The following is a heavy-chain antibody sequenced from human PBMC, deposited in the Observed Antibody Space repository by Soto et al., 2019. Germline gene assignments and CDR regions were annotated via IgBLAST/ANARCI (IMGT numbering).Heavy chain of an antibody. CDR3: TSATTFDY. D-gene: IGHD2-15*01. J-gene: IGHJ4*02. CDR1: VFTFSNSW. Sequence: TGGALRLSCAASVFTFSNSWKSWLRQAPGKGLEWVGRIKSKTDGGTTDYAAPVKGRFTISRDDSKNTLYLQMNSLKTEDTAVYYCTSATTFDYWGQGTLVTVSS. V-gene: IGHV3-15*01. CDR2: IKSKTDGGTT.